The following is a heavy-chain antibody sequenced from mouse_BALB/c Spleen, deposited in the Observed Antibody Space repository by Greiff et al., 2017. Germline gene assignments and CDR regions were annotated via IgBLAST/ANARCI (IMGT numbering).Heavy chain of an antibody. CDR3: AKHRITTGGYAMDY. CDR2: IWGGGST. V-gene: IGHV2-6-5*01. J-gene: IGHJ4*01. CDR1: GFSLTDYG. Sequence: VKLQESGPGLVAPSQSLSITCTVSGFSLTDYGVSWIRQPPGKGLEWLGVIWGGGSTYYNSALKSRLSISKDNSKSQVFLKMNSLQTDDTAMYYCAKHRITTGGYAMDYWGQGTSVTVSS. D-gene: IGHD2-4*01.